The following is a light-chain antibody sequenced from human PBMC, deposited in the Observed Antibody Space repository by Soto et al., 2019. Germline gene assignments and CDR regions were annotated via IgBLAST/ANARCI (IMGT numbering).Light chain of an antibody. CDR1: QSISGSY. CDR2: GAT. Sequence: EIELTESPGTLALSPGERVTLSCMASQSISGSYLAWYQQKRGQAPRLLVYGATTRATGIPDRFSGSGSGSDFTLIISRLEPEDFAVYFCQQYGVSPQSYGPGTKVDIK. J-gene: IGKJ3*01. V-gene: IGKV3-20*01. CDR3: QQYGVSPQS.